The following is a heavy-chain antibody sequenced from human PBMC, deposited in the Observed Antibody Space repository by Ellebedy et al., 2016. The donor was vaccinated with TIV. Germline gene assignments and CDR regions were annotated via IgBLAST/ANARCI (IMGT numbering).Heavy chain of an antibody. Sequence: GGSLRLSCTTSGFTFGDYAMSWFRQAPGKGLEWVGCIRNKAYGGTPEYAASVKGRFTISRDDSKSIAYLQMDSLEIEDTAVYYCVRYTHTSRKTYYGMDVWGQGTTVTVSS. CDR3: VRYTHTSRKTYYGMDV. J-gene: IGHJ6*02. CDR2: IRNKAYGGTP. CDR1: GFTFGDYA. V-gene: IGHV3-49*03. D-gene: IGHD6-13*01.